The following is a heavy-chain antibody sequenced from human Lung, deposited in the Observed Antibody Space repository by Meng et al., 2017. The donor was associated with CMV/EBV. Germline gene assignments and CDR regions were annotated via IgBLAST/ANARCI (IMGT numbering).Heavy chain of an antibody. D-gene: IGHD2-2*01. CDR2: INHSGST. CDR3: ARARVVPAYYYGMDV. Sequence: GSLRLXXAVYGGSFSGYYWSWIRQPPGKGLEWIGEINHSGSTNYNPSLKSRVTISVDTSKNQFSLKLSSVTAADTAVYYCARARVVPAYYYGMDVWGQGTTVTVSS. CDR1: GGSFSGYY. V-gene: IGHV4-34*01. J-gene: IGHJ6*02.